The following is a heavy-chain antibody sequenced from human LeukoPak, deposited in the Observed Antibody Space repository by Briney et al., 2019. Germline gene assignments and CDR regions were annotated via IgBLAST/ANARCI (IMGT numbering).Heavy chain of an antibody. V-gene: IGHV3-48*01. D-gene: IGHD6-6*01. CDR2: ISSKSSTI. Sequence: GGSLRLSCAASGFTFSTYTMNWVRQAPGKGLEWISYISSKSSTIYYADSVKGRFTISRDNAKNSLFLQMNNLRAEDTALYYCAKWKYSNSGIDDYWGQGTLVTVSS. J-gene: IGHJ4*02. CDR3: AKWKYSNSGIDDY. CDR1: GFTFSTYT.